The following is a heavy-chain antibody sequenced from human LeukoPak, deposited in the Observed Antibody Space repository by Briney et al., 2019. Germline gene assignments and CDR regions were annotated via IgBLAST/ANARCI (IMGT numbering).Heavy chain of an antibody. CDR3: TTDSAPTMIVVVDAFDI. Sequence: GGSLRLSCAASGFTFSNAWMSWVRQAPGKGLEWVGRIKSKTDGGTTDYAAPVKGRFTISRDDSKNTLYLQMNSLKTEDTAVYYCTTDSAPTMIVVVDAFDIWGQGTMVTVSS. CDR1: GFTFSNAW. V-gene: IGHV3-15*01. D-gene: IGHD3-22*01. CDR2: IKSKTDGGTT. J-gene: IGHJ3*02.